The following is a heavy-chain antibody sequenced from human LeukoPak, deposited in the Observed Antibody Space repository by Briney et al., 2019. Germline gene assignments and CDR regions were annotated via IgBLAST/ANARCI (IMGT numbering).Heavy chain of an antibody. CDR1: GYSFTSYW. D-gene: IGHD6-19*01. CDR2: IYPGDSDT. V-gene: IGHV5-51*01. Sequence: GESPKISCKGSGYSFTSYWIGWVRQMPGKGLEWMGIIYPGDSDTRYSPSFQGQVTISADKSISTAYLRWSSLKASDTAMYYCARGGWGSGWYFYYGMDVWGQGTTVTVSS. CDR3: ARGGWGSGWYFYYGMDV. J-gene: IGHJ6*02.